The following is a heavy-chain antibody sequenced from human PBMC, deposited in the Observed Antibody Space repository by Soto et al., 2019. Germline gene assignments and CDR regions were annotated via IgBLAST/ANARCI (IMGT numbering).Heavy chain of an antibody. CDR3: ITVFDSSGPL. D-gene: IGHD6-19*01. CDR1: GFTFTNAW. Sequence: TGGSLRLSCAASGFTFTNAWMNWVRQAPGKGLEWVGRIKSKTDGGTTDYAAPVKGRFTISRDDSKNTLFPQMNSLKTEDTAVYYCITVFDSSGPLWGQGTLVTVSS. CDR2: IKSKTDGGTT. J-gene: IGHJ4*02. V-gene: IGHV3-15*07.